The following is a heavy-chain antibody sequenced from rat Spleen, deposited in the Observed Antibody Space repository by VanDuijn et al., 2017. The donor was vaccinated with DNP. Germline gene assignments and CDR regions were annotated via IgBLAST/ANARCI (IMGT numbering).Heavy chain of an antibody. V-gene: IGHV5S14*01. D-gene: IGHD1-10*01. CDR2: IRTGGGNT. CDR1: GFTFSDYG. J-gene: IGHJ1*01. CDR3: ARGENNYIYWYFDF. Sequence: EVQLVESGGGLVQPGRSLKLSCAASGFTFSDYGMAWVRQTPTKGLEWVASIRTGGGNTYYRDSVKGRFTISRDNAKNTQYLQMDSLRSEDTSTYYCARGENNYIYWYFDFWGPGTMVTVSS.